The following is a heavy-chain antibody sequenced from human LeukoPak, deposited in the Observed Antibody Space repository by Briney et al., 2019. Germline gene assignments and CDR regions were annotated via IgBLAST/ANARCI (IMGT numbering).Heavy chain of an antibody. V-gene: IGHV3-30*04. CDR2: ISYDGSNE. CDR3: ARDSMVRGVILDY. J-gene: IGHJ4*02. D-gene: IGHD3-10*01. Sequence: GGSLRLSCIVSGFTFSGYAMHWVRQAPGKGLEWVALISYDGSNEYYVDSVKGRFTISRDNSKNTLYLQMNSLRAEDTAVYYCARDSMVRGVILDYWGQGTLVTVSS. CDR1: GFTFSGYA.